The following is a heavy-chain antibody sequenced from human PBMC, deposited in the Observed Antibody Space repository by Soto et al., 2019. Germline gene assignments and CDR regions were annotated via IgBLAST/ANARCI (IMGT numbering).Heavy chain of an antibody. CDR1: GFTFSNYA. Sequence: EVQLLESGGGLVQPGGSLRLSCAASGFTFSNYAMRWVRQAPGKGLEWVSAISGSGGSTYYADSVKGRFTISRDNSKNTLYLQMNSLRAEDTDVYYCARRGPGTYFDYWGQGTLVTVSS. J-gene: IGHJ4*02. V-gene: IGHV3-23*01. CDR2: ISGSGGST. D-gene: IGHD6-13*01. CDR3: ARRGPGTYFDY.